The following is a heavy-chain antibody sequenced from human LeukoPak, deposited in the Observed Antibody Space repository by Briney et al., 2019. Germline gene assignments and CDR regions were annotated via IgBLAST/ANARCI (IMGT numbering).Heavy chain of an antibody. Sequence: SETLSLTCTVSGGSLGSYYWSWIRQPPGKGLEWIGYIYYSGSTNYNPSLKSRVTISVDTSKNQFSLKLSSVTAADTAVYYCARDRYNWNDASDAFDIWGQGTMVTVSS. CDR3: ARDRYNWNDASDAFDI. V-gene: IGHV4-59*01. J-gene: IGHJ3*02. CDR1: GGSLGSYY. D-gene: IGHD1-20*01. CDR2: IYYSGST.